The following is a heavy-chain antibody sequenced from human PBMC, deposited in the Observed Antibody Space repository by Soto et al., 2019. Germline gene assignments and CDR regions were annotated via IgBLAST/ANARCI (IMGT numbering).Heavy chain of an antibody. V-gene: IGHV3-33*01. CDR1: GFTFSSYG. Sequence: PGGSLRLSCAASGFTFSSYGMHWVRQAPGKGLEWVAVIWYDGSNKYYADSVKGRFTISRDNSKNTLYLQMNSLRAEDTAVYYCGREITIFGVVTGGIWGKGTMVTVSS. CDR3: GREITIFGVVTGGI. J-gene: IGHJ3*02. CDR2: IWYDGSNK. D-gene: IGHD3-3*01.